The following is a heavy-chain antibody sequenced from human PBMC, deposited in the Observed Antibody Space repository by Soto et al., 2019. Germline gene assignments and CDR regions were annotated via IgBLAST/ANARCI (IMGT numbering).Heavy chain of an antibody. J-gene: IGHJ6*02. CDR3: ASGDIVVVPAARDYYYGMDV. D-gene: IGHD2-2*01. Sequence: QVQLVQSGAEVKKPGSSVKVSCKASGGTFSSYAISWVRQAPGQGLEWMGGIIPIFGTANYAQKFQGRVTITADESTSTAYMGLSSLRSEDTAVYYCASGDIVVVPAARDYYYGMDVWGQGTTVTVSS. CDR2: IIPIFGTA. CDR1: GGTFSSYA. V-gene: IGHV1-69*01.